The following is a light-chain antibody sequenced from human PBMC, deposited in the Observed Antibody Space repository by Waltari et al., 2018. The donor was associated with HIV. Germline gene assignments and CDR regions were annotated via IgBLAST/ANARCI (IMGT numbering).Light chain of an antibody. CDR1: HSVSNY. Sequence: EIVMTQSPVPLSVSPGKRATLSCKATHSVSNYLAWYQQKPGQAPKLPMHVSSTRATGIPARFSGSGSGTEFALTFSRLQSEDFAVYYCLQYNNWPLLTFGGGTKVEI. CDR2: VSS. J-gene: IGKJ4*01. CDR3: LQYNNWPLLT. V-gene: IGKV3-15*01.